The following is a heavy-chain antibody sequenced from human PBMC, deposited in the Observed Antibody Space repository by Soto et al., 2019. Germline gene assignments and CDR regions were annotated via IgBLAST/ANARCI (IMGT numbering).Heavy chain of an antibody. CDR2: IKSKTDGGTT. Sequence: PGGSLRLSCAASGFTFSNAWMSWVRQAPGKGLEWVGRIKSKTDGGTTDYAAPVKGRFTISRDDSKNTLYLQMNSLKTEDTAVYYCTTDRNLLWRMDVWGQGTTVTVSS. J-gene: IGHJ6*02. CDR3: TTDRNLLWRMDV. CDR1: GFTFSNAW. D-gene: IGHD1-1*01. V-gene: IGHV3-15*01.